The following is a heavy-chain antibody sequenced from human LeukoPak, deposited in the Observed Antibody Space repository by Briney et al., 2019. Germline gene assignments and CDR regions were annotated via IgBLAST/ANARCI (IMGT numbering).Heavy chain of an antibody. CDR1: GFTVSSNY. J-gene: IGHJ4*02. V-gene: IGHV3-53*01. CDR2: IYSGGST. D-gene: IGHD2-15*01. Sequence: PGGSLRLSCAASGFTVSSNYMSWVRQAPGKGLEWVSVIYSGGSTYYADSVKGRFTISRDNSKNTLYLQMNSLRAEDTAVYYCARDGLCSGGSCYSADYWGQGTLVTVSS. CDR3: ARDGLCSGGSCYSADY.